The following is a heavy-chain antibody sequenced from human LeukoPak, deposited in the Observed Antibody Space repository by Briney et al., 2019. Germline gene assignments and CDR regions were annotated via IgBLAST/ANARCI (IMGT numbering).Heavy chain of an antibody. D-gene: IGHD3-16*01. CDR1: GGSISSGVYS. V-gene: IGHV4-61*08. CDR3: ARETSQKGAHYMDV. J-gene: IGHJ6*03. CDR2: IYYSGST. Sequence: SETLSLTCTVSGGSISSGVYSWSWIRQPPGKGLEWIGYIYYSGSTNYNPSLKSRVTISVDTSKNQFSLKLSSVTAADTAVYYCARETSQKGAHYMDVWGKGTTVTISS.